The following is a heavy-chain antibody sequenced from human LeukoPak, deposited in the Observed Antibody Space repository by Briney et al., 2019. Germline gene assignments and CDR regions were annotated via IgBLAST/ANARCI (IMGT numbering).Heavy chain of an antibody. CDR2: INPNSGGT. CDR3: ARENQLLRGYFDY. CDR1: GYTFTGYY. V-gene: IGHV1-2*02. D-gene: IGHD2-2*01. J-gene: IGHJ4*02. Sequence: ASVRVSCKASGYTFTGYYMHWVRQAPGQGLEWMGWINPNSGGTDYAQKFQGRVTMTRDTSISTAYMELSRLRSDDTAVYYCARENQLLRGYFDYWGQGTLVTVSS.